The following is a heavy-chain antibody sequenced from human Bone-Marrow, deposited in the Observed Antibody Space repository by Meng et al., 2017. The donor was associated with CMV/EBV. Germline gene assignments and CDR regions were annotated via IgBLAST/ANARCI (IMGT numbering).Heavy chain of an antibody. D-gene: IGHD2-15*01. V-gene: IGHV1-69*04. CDR3: ARDGPGAATHLAY. J-gene: IGHJ4*02. CDR1: GGTFSSYT. CDR2: IIPILGIA. Sequence: SVKVSCKASGGTFSSYTISWVRQAPGQGLEWMGRIIPILGIANYAQKFQGRVTITADKSTSTAYMELSSLRSEDTAVYYCARDGPGAATHLAYWGQGTLVTGAS.